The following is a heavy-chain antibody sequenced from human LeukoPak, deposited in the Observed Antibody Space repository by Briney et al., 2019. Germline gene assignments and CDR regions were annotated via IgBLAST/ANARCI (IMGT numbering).Heavy chain of an antibody. J-gene: IGHJ5*02. CDR2: IYYSGST. Sequence: SETLSLTCTVSGGSISSYYWSWIRQPPGKGLEWIGYIYYSGSTNYNPSLKSRVTISVDTSKNQFSLKLSSVTAADTAVYYCARVESDYYGSGSYLFDPWGQGTLVTVSS. CDR3: ARVESDYYGSGSYLFDP. D-gene: IGHD3-10*01. V-gene: IGHV4-59*01. CDR1: GGSISSYY.